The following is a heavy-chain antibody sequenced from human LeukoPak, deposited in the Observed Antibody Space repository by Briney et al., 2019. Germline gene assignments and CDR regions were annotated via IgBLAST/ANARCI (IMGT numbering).Heavy chain of an antibody. J-gene: IGHJ4*02. CDR3: ARAYYYDSSGSYLDC. CDR2: ISSSSTTI. CDR1: GFTFSNAW. D-gene: IGHD3-22*01. Sequence: GGSLRLSCSASGFTFSNAWMSWVRQAPGKGLEWVSYISSSSTTIYYADSVKGRFTISRDNAKSSLYLQMNSLRDEDTAVYYCARAYYYDSSGSYLDCWGQGTLVTVSS. V-gene: IGHV3-48*02.